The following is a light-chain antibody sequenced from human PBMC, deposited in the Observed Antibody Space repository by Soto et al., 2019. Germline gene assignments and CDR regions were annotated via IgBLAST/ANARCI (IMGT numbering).Light chain of an antibody. V-gene: IGLV2-14*01. CDR3: SSYASGSTLYV. CDR2: DVN. J-gene: IGLJ1*01. CDR1: SSDIGYYNY. Sequence: QSALTQPASMSGSPGQSITISCTGTSSDIGYYNYVSWYQQHPGKAPKLMIYDVNYRPSGVSDRFSGSKSGNTASLTISGLQAEDEADYYCSSYASGSTLYVFGTGTKVTVL.